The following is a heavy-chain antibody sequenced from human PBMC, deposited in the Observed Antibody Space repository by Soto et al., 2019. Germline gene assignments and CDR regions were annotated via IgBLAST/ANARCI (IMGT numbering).Heavy chain of an antibody. Sequence: PSETLSLTCTVSGGSISSSSYYWGWIRQPPGKGLEWIGSIYYSGSTYYNPSLKSRVTISVDTSKNQFSLKLSSVTAADTAVYYCARLLGIVVVPAADLRPNWFDPWGQGTLVTVSS. CDR1: GGSISSSSYY. CDR3: ARLLGIVVVPAADLRPNWFDP. J-gene: IGHJ5*02. D-gene: IGHD2-2*03. V-gene: IGHV4-39*01. CDR2: IYYSGST.